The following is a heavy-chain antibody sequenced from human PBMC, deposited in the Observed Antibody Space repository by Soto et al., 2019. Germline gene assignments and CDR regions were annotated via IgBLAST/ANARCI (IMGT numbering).Heavy chain of an antibody. Sequence: GGSLRLSCAASGFTFSSYAMSWVRQAPGKGLEWVSAISGSGGSTYYADSVKGRFTISRDNSKNTLYLQMNSLRAEDTAVYYCAKGQYCSGGSCYYPEEYYFDYWGQGTLVTVSS. J-gene: IGHJ4*02. D-gene: IGHD2-15*01. CDR3: AKGQYCSGGSCYYPEEYYFDY. V-gene: IGHV3-23*01. CDR1: GFTFSSYA. CDR2: ISGSGGST.